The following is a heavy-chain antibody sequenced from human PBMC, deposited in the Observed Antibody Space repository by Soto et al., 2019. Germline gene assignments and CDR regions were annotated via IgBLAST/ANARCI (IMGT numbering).Heavy chain of an antibody. V-gene: IGHV4-39*01. CDR1: GGSISSSSYY. Sequence: SETLSLTCTVSGGSISSSSYYWGWIRQPPGKGLEWIGSIYYSGSTYYNPSLKSRVTISVDTSKNQFSLKLSSVTAADTAVYYCARGASGYCSSTSCYGGGGPPAYYYYYMDVWGKGTTVTVSS. D-gene: IGHD2-2*01. CDR3: ARGASGYCSSTSCYGGGGPPAYYYYYMDV. J-gene: IGHJ6*03. CDR2: IYYSGST.